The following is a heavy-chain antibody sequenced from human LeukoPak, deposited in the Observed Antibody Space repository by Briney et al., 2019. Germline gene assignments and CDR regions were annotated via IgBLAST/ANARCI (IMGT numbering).Heavy chain of an antibody. CDR2: INRSGST. D-gene: IGHD2-2*01. V-gene: IGHV4-34*01. Sequence: PSETLSLTCAVYGGSFSGYYWSWIRQPPGKGLEWIGEINRSGSTNYNPSLKSRVTISVDTSKNQFSLKLSSVTAADTAVYYCARSGYCSSTSCQIAGWFDPWGQGTLVTVSS. J-gene: IGHJ5*02. CDR1: GGSFSGYY. CDR3: ARSGYCSSTSCQIAGWFDP.